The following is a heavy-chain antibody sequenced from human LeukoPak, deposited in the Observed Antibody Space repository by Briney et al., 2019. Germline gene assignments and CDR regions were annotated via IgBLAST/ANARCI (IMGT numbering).Heavy chain of an antibody. V-gene: IGHV4-4*07. CDR1: GGSISSYY. CDR2: IYTSGST. D-gene: IGHD3-16*02. CDR3: ARDPSFGGVIVRLPAPSFDL. Sequence: PSETLSLTCTVSGGSISSYYWSWIRQPAGKGLEWIGRIYTSGSTNYNPSLKSRVTMSVDTSKNQFSLKLSSVTAADTAVYYCARDPSFGGVIVRLPAPSFDLWGRGTLVTVSS. J-gene: IGHJ2*01.